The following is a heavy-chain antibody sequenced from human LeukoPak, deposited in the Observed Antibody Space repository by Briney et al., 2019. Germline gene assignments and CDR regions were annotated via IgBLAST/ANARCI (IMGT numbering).Heavy chain of an antibody. CDR3: ASGYYFDGSGYSPADY. V-gene: IGHV1-18*01. D-gene: IGHD3-22*01. CDR1: GYIFSNFFSSYG. CDR2: ISPYNGKT. J-gene: IGHJ4*02. Sequence: ASVKVSCKASGYIFSNFFSSYGITWVRQAPGQGLEWMGWISPYNGKTKFAQKFQGIVTMTTETSTSTAYMELRRLRSDDTAVYYCASGYYFDGSGYSPADYWGQGTRVTVSS.